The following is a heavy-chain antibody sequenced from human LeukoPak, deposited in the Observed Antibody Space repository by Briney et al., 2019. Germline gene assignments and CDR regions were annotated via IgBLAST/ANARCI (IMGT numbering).Heavy chain of an antibody. CDR1: GFTFSDYY. CDR3: ARDRNYDSSVTFAY. Sequence: PGGSLRLSCAASGFTFSDYYVSWIRQAPGKGLEWISYISGTGVTISYADSVKGQFTISRDNAKNSLYPQMNSLRAEDTAVYYCARDRNYDSSVTFAYWGRGTLVTVSS. CDR2: ISGTGVTI. V-gene: IGHV3-11*01. D-gene: IGHD3-22*01. J-gene: IGHJ4*02.